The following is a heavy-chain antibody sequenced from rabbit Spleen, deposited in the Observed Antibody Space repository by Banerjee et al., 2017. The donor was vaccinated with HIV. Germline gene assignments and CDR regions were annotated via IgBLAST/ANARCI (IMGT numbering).Heavy chain of an antibody. CDR1: GFDFSTYS. CDR2: IVPIFGVT. J-gene: IGHJ4*01. CDR3: VREAGYGGYGPYYFNL. V-gene: IGHV1S7*01. Sequence: QLVESGGGLVQPGGSLKLSCKASGFDFSTYSMSWVRQAPGKGLEWIGYIVPIFGVTYYANWVNGRFTISSHDAQNTLYLQLNSLTAADTATYFCVREAGYGGYGPYYFNLWCQGTLVTVS. D-gene: IGHD7-1*01.